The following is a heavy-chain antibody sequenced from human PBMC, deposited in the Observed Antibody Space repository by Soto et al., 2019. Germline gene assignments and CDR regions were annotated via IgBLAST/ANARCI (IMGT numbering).Heavy chain of an antibody. Sequence: EVQLVESGGGLVQRGGSLRLSCAASGLTFSSYSMNWVRQAPGKGLEWVSYISSSSSTIYYADSVKGRFTISRDNAKNSLYLQMNSLRAVDTAVYCAFGEESRYYYYGMDVWGQGTTVTVSS. CDR3: FGEESRYYYYGMDV. J-gene: IGHJ6*02. V-gene: IGHV3-48*01. D-gene: IGHD3-10*01. CDR2: ISSSSSTI. CDR1: GLTFSSYS.